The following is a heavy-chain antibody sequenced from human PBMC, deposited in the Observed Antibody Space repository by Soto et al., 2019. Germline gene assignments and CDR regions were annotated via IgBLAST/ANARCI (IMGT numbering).Heavy chain of an antibody. J-gene: IGHJ4*02. V-gene: IGHV2-5*02. Sequence: GSGPTLVNPTATLTLTCTFSGFSFTTTRMGVGWTRQPPGKALEWLAIIYWDGESRYNPLLRRRLTLTEDTSKNQVVLTVTNMDPKDTPTYYCARRDSTGTTTYFDSWGQGIPVTVSS. CDR2: IYWDGES. CDR1: GFSFTTTRMG. D-gene: IGHD1-1*01. CDR3: ARRDSTGTTTYFDS.